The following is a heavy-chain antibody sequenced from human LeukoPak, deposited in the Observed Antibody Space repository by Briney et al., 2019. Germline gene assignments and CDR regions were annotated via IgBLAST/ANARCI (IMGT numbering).Heavy chain of an antibody. CDR3: ARDGYDLNTPMVSTIFDY. J-gene: IGHJ4*02. Sequence: PGGSLRLSCAASGFTFSSYAMHWVRQAPGKGLEWVAVISYDGSNKYYADSVKGRFTISRDNSKNTLYLQMNSLRAEDTAVYYCARDGYDLNTPMVSTIFDYWGQGTLVTVSS. CDR2: ISYDGSNK. D-gene: IGHD5-18*01. V-gene: IGHV3-30-3*01. CDR1: GFTFSSYA.